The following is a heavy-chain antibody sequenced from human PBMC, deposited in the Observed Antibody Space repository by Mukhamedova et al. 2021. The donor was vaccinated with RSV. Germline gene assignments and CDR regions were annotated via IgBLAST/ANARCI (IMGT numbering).Heavy chain of an antibody. Sequence: QPPGKGLEWIGYIYYSGSTNYNPSLKSRVTISVDTSKNQFSLKLSSVTAADTAVYYCARGLGVVPAAVRGKWFDPWGEGNLVT. D-gene: IGHD2-2*01. J-gene: IGHJ5*02. V-gene: IGHV4-59*01. CDR2: IYYSGST. CDR3: ARGLGVVPAAVRGKWFDP.